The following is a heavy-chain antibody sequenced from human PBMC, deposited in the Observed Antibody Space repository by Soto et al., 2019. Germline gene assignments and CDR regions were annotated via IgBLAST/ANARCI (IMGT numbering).Heavy chain of an antibody. D-gene: IGHD3-22*01. CDR3: ARDSHYYDGSGPQGY. CDR2: ISAYNGNT. Sequence: GASVKVSCKASGYTFTSYGISWVRQAPGQGLEWMGWISAYNGNTNYAQKLQGRVTMTTDTSTSTAYMELRSLRSDDTAVYYCARDSHYYDGSGPQGYWGQGTLVTVSS. J-gene: IGHJ4*02. V-gene: IGHV1-18*01. CDR1: GYTFTSYG.